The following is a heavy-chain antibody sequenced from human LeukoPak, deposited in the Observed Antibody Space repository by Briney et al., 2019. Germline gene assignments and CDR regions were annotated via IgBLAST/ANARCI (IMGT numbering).Heavy chain of an antibody. V-gene: IGHV3-74*01. CDR1: GFTFSSYW. D-gene: IGHD6-6*01. Sequence: GGSLRLSCAASGFTFSSYWMHWVRQAPGKGLVWVSRINSDGSSTSYADSVKGRFTISRDNAKNTLYLQMNSLRAEDRAVYYCARGYGSSRGWYWGQGTLVTVSS. J-gene: IGHJ4*02. CDR2: INSDGSST. CDR3: ARGYGSSRGWY.